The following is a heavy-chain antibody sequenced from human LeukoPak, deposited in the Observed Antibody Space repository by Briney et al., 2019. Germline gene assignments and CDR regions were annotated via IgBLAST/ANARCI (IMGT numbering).Heavy chain of an antibody. CDR2: ISESGGDT. J-gene: IGHJ6*04. CDR3: AKENGLIIGEV. CDR1: GFSFRSYG. V-gene: IGHV3-23*01. Sequence: PGGSLRLSCAGSGFSFRSYGMSWVRQAPGKGLEWVSGISESGGDTYYADSVKGRLSISRDNSMNTVYLQMNSLRAEDTAVYYCAKENGLIIGEVRGKGTTVTVAS. D-gene: IGHD3/OR15-3a*01.